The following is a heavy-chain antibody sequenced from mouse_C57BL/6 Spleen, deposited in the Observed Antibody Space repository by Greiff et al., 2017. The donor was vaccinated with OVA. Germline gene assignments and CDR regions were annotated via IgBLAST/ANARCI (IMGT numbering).Heavy chain of an antibody. J-gene: IGHJ2*01. CDR3: ARRITVVATNYFDY. V-gene: IGHV1-55*01. D-gene: IGHD1-1*01. CDR1: GYTFTSYW. Sequence: QVQLKQPGAELVKPGASVKMSCKASGYTFTSYWITWVKQRPGQGLEWIGDIFPGSGSTNYNEKFKSKATLTVDTSSSTAYMQLSSLTSEDSAVYYCARRITVVATNYFDYWGQGTTLTVSS. CDR2: IFPGSGST.